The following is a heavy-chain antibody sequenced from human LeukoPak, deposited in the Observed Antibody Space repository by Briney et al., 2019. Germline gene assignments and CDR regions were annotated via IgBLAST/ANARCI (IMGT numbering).Heavy chain of an antibody. CDR2: INQDGSEK. CDR1: GFTFSSYW. D-gene: IGHD2-21*02. Sequence: GGSLRLSCEASGFTFSSYWMNWVRQAPGKGPEWVANINQDGSEKYYVDSLKGRFTISRDNAKNSLYLQMNSLGAEDTAVYYCARDRLYYGMDVWGQGTTVTVSS. CDR3: ARDRLYYGMDV. J-gene: IGHJ6*02. V-gene: IGHV3-7*01.